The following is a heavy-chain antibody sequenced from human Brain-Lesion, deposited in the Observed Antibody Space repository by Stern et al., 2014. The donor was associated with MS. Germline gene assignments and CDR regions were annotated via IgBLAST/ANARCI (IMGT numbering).Heavy chain of an antibody. CDR2: INPNTGGT. Sequence: QVQLVQSGAEVKKPGASVKVSCKTSGYIFTGYYIHWVRQAPGQGLAWMAWINPNTGGTKYAQKFQGRVTLSRDTSIRTAYVELSSLTSDDTAVYYCARDQRGITIFGVVTDYYYLGMDVWGQGTTVTVSS. D-gene: IGHD3-3*01. CDR3: ARDQRGITIFGVVTDYYYLGMDV. V-gene: IGHV1-2*02. J-gene: IGHJ6*02. CDR1: GYIFTGYY.